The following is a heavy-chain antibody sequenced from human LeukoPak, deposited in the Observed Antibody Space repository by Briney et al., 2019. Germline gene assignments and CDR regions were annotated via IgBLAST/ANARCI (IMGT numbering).Heavy chain of an antibody. Sequence: PGGSLRLSCAASGFTFNTYWVSWVRQAPGKGLECVATINKDGSEEYYVDSVKGRFTISRDSAKNSVYLQMSSLRADDTAVYYCARRGYFDLWGRGTLVTVSS. CDR2: INKDGSEE. CDR3: ARRGYFDL. V-gene: IGHV3-7*01. J-gene: IGHJ2*01. CDR1: GFTFNTYW.